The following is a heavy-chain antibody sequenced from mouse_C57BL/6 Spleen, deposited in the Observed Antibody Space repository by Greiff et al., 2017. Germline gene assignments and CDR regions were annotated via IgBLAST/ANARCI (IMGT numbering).Heavy chain of an antibody. J-gene: IGHJ2*01. CDR2: ISYDGSN. V-gene: IGHV3-6*01. D-gene: IGHD1-1*01. CDR3: ARITTVVHYFDY. Sequence: DVQLVESGPGLVKPSQSLSLTCSVTGYSITSGYYWNWIRQFPGNKLEWMGYISYDGSNNYNPSLKNRISITRDTSKNQFFLKLNSVTTEDTATYYCARITTVVHYFDYWGQGTTLTVSS. CDR1: GYSITSGYY.